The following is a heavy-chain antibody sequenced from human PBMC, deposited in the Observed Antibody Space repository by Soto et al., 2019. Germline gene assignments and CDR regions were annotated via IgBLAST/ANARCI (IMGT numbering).Heavy chain of an antibody. Sequence: PGGSLRLSCAASGFTFSSYGMHWVRQAPGKGLEWVAVISYDGSNKYYADSVKGRFTISRDNSKNTLYLQMNSLRAEDTAVYYCAKDWYYDILTGYYEAYYGMDVWGQGTTVTVSS. CDR2: ISYDGSNK. D-gene: IGHD3-9*01. J-gene: IGHJ6*02. V-gene: IGHV3-30*18. CDR3: AKDWYYDILTGYYEAYYGMDV. CDR1: GFTFSSYG.